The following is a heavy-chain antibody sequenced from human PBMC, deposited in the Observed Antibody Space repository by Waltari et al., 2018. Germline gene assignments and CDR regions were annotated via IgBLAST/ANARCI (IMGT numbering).Heavy chain of an antibody. CDR1: GGSLTNYY. J-gene: IGHJ6*02. CDR2: IYSGGSA. Sequence: QVKLQESGPGLVKPSETLSLICSVSGGSLTNYYWNWIRQPAGKGLEWIGRIYSGGSASYSPSLKGRVAVSEDTSKNQVSLNLTSVTAADTAVYYCARDDSLGGLDVWGQGATVTV. CDR3: ARDDSLGGLDV. V-gene: IGHV4-4*07. D-gene: IGHD2-21*01.